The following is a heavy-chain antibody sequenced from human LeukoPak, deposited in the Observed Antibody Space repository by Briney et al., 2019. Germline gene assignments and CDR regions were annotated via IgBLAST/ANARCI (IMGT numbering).Heavy chain of an antibody. CDR3: ARDANYGGNSGTDYYYGMDV. J-gene: IGHJ6*02. V-gene: IGHV3-7*03. Sequence: GGSLRLSCAASGFTFSSYWMSWVRQAPGKGLEWVANIKQDGSEKYYVDSVKGRFTISRDNAKNSLYLQMSSLRAEDTAVYYCARDANYGGNSGTDYYYGMDVWGQGTTVTVSS. CDR1: GFTFSSYW. D-gene: IGHD4-23*01. CDR2: IKQDGSEK.